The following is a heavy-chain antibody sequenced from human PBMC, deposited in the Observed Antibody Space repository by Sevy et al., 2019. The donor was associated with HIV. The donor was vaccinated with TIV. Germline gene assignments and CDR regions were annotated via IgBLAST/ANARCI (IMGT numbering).Heavy chain of an antibody. V-gene: IGHV3-64D*06. CDR2: ISSNGGST. D-gene: IGHD6-13*01. Sequence: GGSLRLSCSASGFTFSSYAMHWVRQAPGKGLEYVSAISSNGGSTYYADSVKGRFTISRDNSKNTLYLQMSSLRAEDTAVYYCVKTGQQLVHFGWFDPWGQGTLVTVSS. CDR3: VKTGQQLVHFGWFDP. CDR1: GFTFSSYA. J-gene: IGHJ5*02.